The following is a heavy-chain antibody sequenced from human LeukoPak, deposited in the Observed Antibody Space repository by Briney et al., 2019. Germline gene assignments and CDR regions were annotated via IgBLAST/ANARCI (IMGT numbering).Heavy chain of an antibody. D-gene: IGHD6-19*01. CDR2: IYYSGYT. J-gene: IGHJ5*02. CDR1: GGSISSYY. Sequence: SETLSLTCTVSGGSISSYYWSWIRQPPGKGLEWIGYIYYSGYTNYNPSLKSRVTISVDTSKNQFSLKLSSVTAADTAVYYCARGWDSSGWYNWFDPWGQGTLVTVSS. V-gene: IGHV4-59*01. CDR3: ARGWDSSGWYNWFDP.